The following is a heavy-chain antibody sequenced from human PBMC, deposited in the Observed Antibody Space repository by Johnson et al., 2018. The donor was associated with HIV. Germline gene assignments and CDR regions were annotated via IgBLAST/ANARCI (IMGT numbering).Heavy chain of an antibody. CDR1: GFTFSSYG. Sequence: VPLVESGGGVVQPGGSLRLSCAASGFTFSSYGIHWVRQAPGKGLEWVSFIRYDGSNKYYAESVKGRFTISRDNSKNTLYLQMNSLRGEDTAVYYCAKDRRSFYGGKAADVFDIWGQGTMVTVSS. D-gene: IGHD4-23*01. J-gene: IGHJ3*02. CDR2: IRYDGSNK. V-gene: IGHV3-30*02. CDR3: AKDRRSFYGGKAADVFDI.